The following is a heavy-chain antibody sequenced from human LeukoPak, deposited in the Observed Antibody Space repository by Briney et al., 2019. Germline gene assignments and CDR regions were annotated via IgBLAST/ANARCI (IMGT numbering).Heavy chain of an antibody. Sequence: ASVKVSCKASGYTFTNYDINWLRQATGRGLEWMGWMSPNSGNTGYEQKFQGRVTLTRNTSISTAYMELSSLRSEDTAVYYCARWDPGYGGNPPKIHSFDIWGPGIMVTVSS. CDR2: MSPNSGNT. D-gene: IGHD4-23*01. V-gene: IGHV1-8*01. J-gene: IGHJ3*02. CDR1: GYTFTNYD. CDR3: ARWDPGYGGNPPKIHSFDI.